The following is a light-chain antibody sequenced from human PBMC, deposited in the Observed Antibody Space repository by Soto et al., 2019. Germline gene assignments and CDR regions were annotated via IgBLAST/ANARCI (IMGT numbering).Light chain of an antibody. J-gene: IGLJ1*01. V-gene: IGLV2-8*01. CDR1: SSDIGGYNS. CDR3: SSYTDRNNLV. CDR2: DVS. Sequence: QSVLTQSPSASGSPGQSVTISCTGTSSDIGGYNSVSWYQQHPGKAPKVMIYDVSKRPSGVPDRFSGSKSGNTASLTLSALHAEDEADYYCSSYTDRNNLVFGTGTKLTVL.